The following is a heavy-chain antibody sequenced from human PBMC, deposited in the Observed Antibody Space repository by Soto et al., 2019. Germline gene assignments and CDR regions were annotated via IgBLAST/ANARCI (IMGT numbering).Heavy chain of an antibody. CDR1: GFTFSNYA. Sequence: PGGSLRLSCAASGFTFSNYAIAWVRQAPGKGLEWVSAISGSGGSTYYADSVKGRFTISRDNSKNTLYLQMNSLRAEDTAVYYCAKVAVLLWFGELLSPPDYWGQGTLVTVSS. D-gene: IGHD3-10*01. J-gene: IGHJ4*02. CDR2: ISGSGGST. V-gene: IGHV3-23*01. CDR3: AKVAVLLWFGELLSPPDY.